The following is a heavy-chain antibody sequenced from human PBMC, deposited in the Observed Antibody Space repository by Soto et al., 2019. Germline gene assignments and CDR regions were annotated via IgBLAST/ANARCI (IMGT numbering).Heavy chain of an antibody. CDR1: GFTFSSYA. V-gene: IGHV3-30-3*01. CDR3: ARAKGGMTTVTPRGYYYYGMDV. J-gene: IGHJ6*02. D-gene: IGHD4-17*01. Sequence: GGSLRLSCAASGFTFSSYAMHWVRQAPGKGLEWVAVISYDGSNKYYADSVKGRFTISRDNSKNTLYLQMNSLRAEDTAVYYCARAKGGMTTVTPRGYYYYGMDVWGQGTTVTVSS. CDR2: ISYDGSNK.